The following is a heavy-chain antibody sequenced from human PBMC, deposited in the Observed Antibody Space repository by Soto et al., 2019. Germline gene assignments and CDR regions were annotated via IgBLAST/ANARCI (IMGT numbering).Heavy chain of an antibody. CDR2: INSDGRT. V-gene: IGHV3-53*01. Sequence: EVPLVESGGGLIPPGGSLRLSCAASGFLVNSAYMTWVRQAPGKGLEWLSMINSDGRTLYAESVKGRFTISRDNSKNRLDLQMNSLRAEDTAMYYCARSGYSFAWGYWGQGTLVIVTS. D-gene: IGHD5-18*01. J-gene: IGHJ4*02. CDR3: ARSGYSFAWGY. CDR1: GFLVNSAY.